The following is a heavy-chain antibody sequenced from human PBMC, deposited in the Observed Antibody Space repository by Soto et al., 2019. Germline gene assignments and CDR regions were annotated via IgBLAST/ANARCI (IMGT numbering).Heavy chain of an antibody. D-gene: IGHD6-13*01. CDR3: ASSSSWYNWFDP. J-gene: IGHJ5*02. CDR1: GYTFTTYG. V-gene: IGHV1-18*01. Sequence: ASVKVSCKASGYTFTTYGISWVRQPPGQGLEWMGRISGDLGKTNYAQKFQGRVTITADKSTSTAYMELSSLRSEDTAVYYCASSSSWYNWFDPWGQGTLVTVSS. CDR2: ISGDLGKT.